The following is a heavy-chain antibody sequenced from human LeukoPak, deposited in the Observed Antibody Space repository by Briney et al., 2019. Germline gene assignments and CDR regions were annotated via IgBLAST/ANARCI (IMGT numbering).Heavy chain of an antibody. V-gene: IGHV3-15*01. J-gene: IGHJ4*02. Sequence: GGSLRLSCAASGFTFRNAWMSWVRQAPGKGLEWVGRIKTKTDGGTTDYAAPVKGRFTISRDDSKNTLYLQMNSLKTEDTAVYFCTTGYYDILTGYFSFDYWGQGTLVTVSS. D-gene: IGHD3-9*01. CDR2: IKTKTDGGTT. CDR1: GFTFRNAW. CDR3: TTGYYDILTGYFSFDY.